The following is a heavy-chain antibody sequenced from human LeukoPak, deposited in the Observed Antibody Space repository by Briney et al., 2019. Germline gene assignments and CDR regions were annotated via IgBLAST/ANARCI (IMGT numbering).Heavy chain of an antibody. Sequence: ASVKVSCKASGYTFSDYYMHWVRQAPGQGLEWMGWINPKSGGIIYAQQFQGRVTLTRDTSISTGYMELSSLRSDDTAIYFCAGGRGGYNVIDYWGQGTLVTVSS. J-gene: IGHJ4*02. CDR1: GYTFSDYY. V-gene: IGHV1-2*02. CDR2: INPKSGGI. CDR3: AGGRGGYNVIDY. D-gene: IGHD5-24*01.